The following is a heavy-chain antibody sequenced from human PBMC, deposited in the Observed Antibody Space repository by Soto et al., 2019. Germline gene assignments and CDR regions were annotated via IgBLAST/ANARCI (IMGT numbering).Heavy chain of an antibody. J-gene: IGHJ4*02. CDR1: GGSMSSGRYY. V-gene: IGHV4-30-4*01. CDR3: ATMGTPVTGLYYFVH. Sequence: QVQLQESGPGLVKPSQPLSLTCTVSGGSMSSGRYYWSWIRQPPGKGLGCIGFTSYSGTTYYNTSLWSRVSMSVDTSKKQFYLHVNSVTAADTDVYYCATMGTPVTGLYYFVHCGQGTLVTVSS. CDR2: TSYSGTT. D-gene: IGHD4-17*01.